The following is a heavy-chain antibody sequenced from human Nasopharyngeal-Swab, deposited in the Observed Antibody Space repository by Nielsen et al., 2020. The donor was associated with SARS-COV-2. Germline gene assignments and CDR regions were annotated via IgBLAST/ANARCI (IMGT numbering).Heavy chain of an antibody. CDR1: GYSFTSFG. CDR2: ISAHNGNT. D-gene: IGHD3-22*01. Sequence: ASVKVSCKASGYSFTSFGISWVRQAPGQGLEWMGWISAHNGNTNYAQSLQGRVTMTKDTSTSTAYMELRSLRSDDTAVYYCARDLTTMTGITDYWGQGTLVIVSS. J-gene: IGHJ4*02. V-gene: IGHV1-18*01. CDR3: ARDLTTMTGITDY.